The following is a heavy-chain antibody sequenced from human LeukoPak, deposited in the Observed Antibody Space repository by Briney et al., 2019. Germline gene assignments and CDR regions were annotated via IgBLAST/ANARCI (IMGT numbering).Heavy chain of an antibody. V-gene: IGHV3-33*06. D-gene: IGHD3-16*01. CDR1: GFSFNTYV. Sequence: GGSLRLSCVASGFSFNTYVMHWVRQGPGKGLEGVAVMWHDGTNKVYADSVKGRFSISRDNSKNTLYLQMNSLRAEDTAVYYCAKEAPGGYFDYCGQGTLVTVSS. CDR3: AKEAPGGYFDY. CDR2: MWHDGTNK. J-gene: IGHJ4*02.